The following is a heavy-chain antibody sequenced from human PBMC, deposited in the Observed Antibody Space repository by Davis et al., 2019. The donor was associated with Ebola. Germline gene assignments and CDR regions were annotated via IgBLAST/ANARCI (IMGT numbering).Heavy chain of an antibody. V-gene: IGHV3-23*01. CDR1: GFTFSSYA. Sequence: PGGSLRLSCAASGFTFSSYAMSWVRQAPGKGLEWVSAISGSGGSTYYADSVKGRFTISRDNSKNTLYLQMNSLRAEDTAVYYCAKVEGFDYYYYMDVWGKGTTVTVSS. J-gene: IGHJ6*03. CDR3: AKVEGFDYYYYMDV. D-gene: IGHD3-16*01. CDR2: ISGSGGST.